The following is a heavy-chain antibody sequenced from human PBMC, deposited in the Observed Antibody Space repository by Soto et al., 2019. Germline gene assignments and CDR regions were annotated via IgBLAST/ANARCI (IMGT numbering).Heavy chain of an antibody. CDR3: GGDQGRGLQWRAEPYYFDY. Sequence: QVQLVQSGAEVKKPGSSVKVSCKASGGTFSSYAISWVRQAPGQGLEWMGGIIPIFGTANYAQKFQGRVTIDQEKSTSTAYMELSSLRSEDTAVYYCGGDQGRGLQWRAEPYYFDYWGQGTLFTVSS. V-gene: IGHV1-69*06. J-gene: IGHJ4*02. CDR1: GGTFSSYA. D-gene: IGHD5-12*01. CDR2: IIPIFGTA.